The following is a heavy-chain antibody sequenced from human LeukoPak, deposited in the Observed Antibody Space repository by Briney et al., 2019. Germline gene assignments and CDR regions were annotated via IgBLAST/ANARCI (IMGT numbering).Heavy chain of an antibody. CDR1: GFTFSSCA. CDR3: AKGGYSSSWYAFHY. D-gene: IGHD6-13*01. J-gene: IGHJ4*02. CDR2: ISGDGGST. V-gene: IGHV3-23*01. Sequence: GGSLRLSCAASGFTFSSCAMNWVRQAPGKGLEWVSAISGDGGSTNYADSVQGRFTISRDNSKNTLFLQMNSLRAVDTAVYYCAKGGYSSSWYAFHYWGQGTLVTVSS.